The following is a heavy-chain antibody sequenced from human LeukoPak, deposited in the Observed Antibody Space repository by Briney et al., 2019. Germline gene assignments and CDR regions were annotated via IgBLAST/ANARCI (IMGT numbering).Heavy chain of an antibody. CDR1: GFTFSSYG. Sequence: EGSLRLSCAASGFTFSSYGMHWVRQAPGKGLEWVAVISYDGSNKYYADSVKGRFTISRDNSKNTLYLQMNSLRAEDTAVYYCAKSDGIAAAAYIDYWGQGTLVTVSS. V-gene: IGHV3-30*18. J-gene: IGHJ4*02. CDR2: ISYDGSNK. CDR3: AKSDGIAAAAYIDY. D-gene: IGHD6-13*01.